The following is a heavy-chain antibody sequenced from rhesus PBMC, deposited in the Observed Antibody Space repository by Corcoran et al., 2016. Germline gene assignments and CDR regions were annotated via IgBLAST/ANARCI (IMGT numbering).Heavy chain of an antibody. V-gene: IGHV4-65*01. CDR3: ARVGYWGGYYFDY. CDR2: ISGSSGST. Sequence: QVQLQESGPGLVKPSETLSLTCAVSGGSVSSSNWWSWIRQPPGKGLEWIGYISGSSGSTYYNPSLRCRVTISTGTSKNQFSLKLSSVTAADTAVYYCARVGYWGGYYFDYWGQGVLVTVSS. CDR1: GGSVSSSNW. D-gene: IGHD3-34*01. J-gene: IGHJ4*01.